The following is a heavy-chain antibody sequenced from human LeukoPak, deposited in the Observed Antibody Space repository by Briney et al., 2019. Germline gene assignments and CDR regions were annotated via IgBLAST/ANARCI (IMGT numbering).Heavy chain of an antibody. J-gene: IGHJ4*02. CDR2: IYYSGST. V-gene: IGHV4-39*07. D-gene: IGHD6-6*01. CDR3: ASGGMRGAARLLFVY. Sequence: SETLSLTCTVSGGSISSSNYYWGWIRQPPGKGLEWIGNIYYSGSTYYNSSLKSRVTISVDTSKNQFSLKLSSVTAADTAVYYCASGGMRGAARLLFVYWGQGTLVTVSS. CDR1: GGSISSSNYY.